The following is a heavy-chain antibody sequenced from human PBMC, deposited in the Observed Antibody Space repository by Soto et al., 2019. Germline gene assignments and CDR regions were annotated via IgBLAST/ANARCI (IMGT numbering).Heavy chain of an antibody. D-gene: IGHD2-21*01. Sequence: GESLKISCKTSGYNFTNHWISWVRQTPGKGLEWMGRIYPPDSYTTYSPSFQGHVSISVDKSISTAFLQWSTLEASDTAIFYCARRGGDGYNLFFDSRGQGTLVTVSS. CDR1: GYNFTNHW. J-gene: IGHJ4*02. CDR2: IYPPDSYT. V-gene: IGHV5-10-1*01. CDR3: ARRGGDGYNLFFDS.